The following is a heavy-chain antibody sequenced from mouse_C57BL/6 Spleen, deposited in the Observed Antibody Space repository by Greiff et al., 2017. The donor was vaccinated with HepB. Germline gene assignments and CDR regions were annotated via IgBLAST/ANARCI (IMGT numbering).Heavy chain of an antibody. CDR2: IYPGSGST. J-gene: IGHJ1*03. CDR3: ARRPLYYYGSRGYFDV. CDR1: GYTFTSYW. Sequence: VKLQQPGAELVKPGASVKMSCKASGYTFTSYWITWVKQRPGQGLEWIGDIYPGSGSTNYNEKFKSKATLTVDTSSSTAYMQLSSLTSEDSAVYYCARRPLYYYGSRGYFDVWGTGTTVTVSS. D-gene: IGHD1-1*01. V-gene: IGHV1-55*01.